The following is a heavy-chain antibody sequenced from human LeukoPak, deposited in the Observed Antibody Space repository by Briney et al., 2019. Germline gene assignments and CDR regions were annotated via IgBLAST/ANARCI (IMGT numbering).Heavy chain of an antibody. J-gene: IGHJ4*02. Sequence: GGSLRLSCAASGFTFSSYAMSWVRQAPGKGLEWVAVISYDGSNKYYADSVKGRFTISRDNSKNTLYLQMNSLRAEDTAVYYCAKDGPEPPDDLGYCSGGSCYDRDYFDYWGQGTLVTVSS. CDR3: AKDGPEPPDDLGYCSGGSCYDRDYFDY. CDR1: GFTFSSYA. CDR2: ISYDGSNK. D-gene: IGHD2-15*01. V-gene: IGHV3-30*18.